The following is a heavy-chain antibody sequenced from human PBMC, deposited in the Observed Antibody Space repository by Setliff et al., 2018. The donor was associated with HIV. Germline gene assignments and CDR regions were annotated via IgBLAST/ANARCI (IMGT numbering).Heavy chain of an antibody. CDR1: GGAFSSYA. CDR2: IIPIFGTA. Sequence: SVKVSCKASGGAFSSYALSWVRQAPGQGLEWMGGIIPIFGTANYAQKFQGRVTLTTDASTRTGYMEMRSLKSDDTAVYYCARRSTFNAFDIWGQGTMVTVSS. V-gene: IGHV1-69*05. CDR3: ARRSTFNAFDI. J-gene: IGHJ3*02.